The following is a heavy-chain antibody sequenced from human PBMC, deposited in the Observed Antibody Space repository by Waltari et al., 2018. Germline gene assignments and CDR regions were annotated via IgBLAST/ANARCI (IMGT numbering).Heavy chain of an antibody. J-gene: IGHJ4*02. CDR3: ASPGSVLFY. Sequence: QLQLQESGPGLVKPSETLALTCNVSGGSISSSSYYWGWIRQPPGKGLEWIGSIYDSGSAYYNPSLKSRVSISVDTSKNQFSLKLSSVTAADTAVYYCASPGSVLFYWGQGTLVTVSA. D-gene: IGHD1-26*01. CDR2: IYDSGSA. CDR1: GGSISSSSYY. V-gene: IGHV4-39*01.